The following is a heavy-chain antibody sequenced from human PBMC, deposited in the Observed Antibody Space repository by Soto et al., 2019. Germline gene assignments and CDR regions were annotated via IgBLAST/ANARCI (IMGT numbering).Heavy chain of an antibody. V-gene: IGHV3-30*18. J-gene: IGHJ6*02. D-gene: IGHD3-22*01. CDR1: GFTFSSYG. Sequence: SLRLSCAASGFTFSSYGMHWVRQAPGKGLEWVAVISYDGSNKYYADSVKGRFTISRDNSKNTLYLQMNSLRAEDTAVYYCAKVHYYDSSGPPYYYGMDVWGQGTTVTVSS. CDR3: AKVHYYDSSGPPYYYGMDV. CDR2: ISYDGSNK.